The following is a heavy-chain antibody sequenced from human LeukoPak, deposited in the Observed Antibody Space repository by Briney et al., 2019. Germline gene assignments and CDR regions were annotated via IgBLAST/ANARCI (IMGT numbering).Heavy chain of an antibody. D-gene: IGHD3-10*01. CDR1: GGSISNYY. CDR2: IYISGST. Sequence: SETLSLTCTVSGGSISNYYWSWIRQPAGKGLEWIGRIYISGSTNYNPSLESRVTMSADTSKNQFSLKLSSVTAADTAVYYCATDRAGSIDSWGQGTLVTVSS. V-gene: IGHV4-4*07. CDR3: ATDRAGSIDS. J-gene: IGHJ4*02.